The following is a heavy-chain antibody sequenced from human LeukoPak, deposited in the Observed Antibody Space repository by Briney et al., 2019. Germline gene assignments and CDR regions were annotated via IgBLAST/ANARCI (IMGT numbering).Heavy chain of an antibody. CDR1: GYTFTTYD. Sequence: ASVKVSCKASGYTFTTYDINWVRQANGQGLEWMGXMNPNSGNTGYAQKFQGRVTMTRNTSMSTAYMELNSLRSEDTAVYYCARANYYGSGKKDLDYWGQGTLVTVSS. V-gene: IGHV1-8*01. CDR2: MNPNSGNT. CDR3: ARANYYGSGKKDLDY. J-gene: IGHJ4*02. D-gene: IGHD3-10*01.